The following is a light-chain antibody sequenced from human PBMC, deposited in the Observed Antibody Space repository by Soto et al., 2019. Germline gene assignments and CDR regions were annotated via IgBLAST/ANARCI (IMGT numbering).Light chain of an antibody. CDR2: KAS. CDR1: QSISSW. J-gene: IGKJ2*01. V-gene: IGKV1-5*03. CDR3: QQYNSSMYT. Sequence: DIQMTQSPSTLSASVGDRVTITCRASQSISSWLAWYQQKPGKAPKLLIYKASSLESGVPSRFSGSGSGTEFTLTISSLQPDDFATYYCQQYNSSMYTFGQWTKLEIK.